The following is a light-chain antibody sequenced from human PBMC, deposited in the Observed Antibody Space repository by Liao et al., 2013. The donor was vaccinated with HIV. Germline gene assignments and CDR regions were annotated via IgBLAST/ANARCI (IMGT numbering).Light chain of an antibody. CDR3: QAWDSSTVV. J-gene: IGLJ2*01. CDR1: KLGDKY. CDR2: QDT. V-gene: IGLV3-1*01. Sequence: SYELTQPPSVSVSPGQTASITCSGDKLGDKYACWYQLKPGQSPVLVIHQDTKRPSGIPERFSGSSSGNTATLTISGTQAMDEADYYCQAWDSSTVVFGGGTKLTVL.